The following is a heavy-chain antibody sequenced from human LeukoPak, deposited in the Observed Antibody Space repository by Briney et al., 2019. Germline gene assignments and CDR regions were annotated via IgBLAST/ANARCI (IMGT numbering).Heavy chain of an antibody. J-gene: IGHJ4*02. CDR1: GFTFDDYG. CDR3: ARDHRGVRDYFDY. D-gene: IGHD3-10*01. CDR2: ISYDGSNK. Sequence: HPGGSLRLSCAASGFTFDDYGMSWVRQAPGKGLEWVAVISYDGSNKYYADSVKGRFTISRDNSKNTLYLQMNSLRAEDTAVYYCARDHRGVRDYFDYWGQGTLVTVSS. V-gene: IGHV3-30*03.